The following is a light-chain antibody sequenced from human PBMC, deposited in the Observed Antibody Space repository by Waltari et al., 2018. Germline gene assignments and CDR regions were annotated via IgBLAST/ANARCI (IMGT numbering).Light chain of an antibody. J-gene: IGKJ4*01. CDR2: GAS. CDR1: QAVRTTY. CDR3: QQYERLPVT. V-gene: IGKV3-20*01. Sequence: EFVLTQSPGTLPLSPGERPTLSGRASQAVRTTYLAWYQQKPGQAPTLLIYGASSRATGIPDRFSGSGSGTDFCLTISRLEPDDFAVYYCQQYERLPVTFGGGTTVEIK.